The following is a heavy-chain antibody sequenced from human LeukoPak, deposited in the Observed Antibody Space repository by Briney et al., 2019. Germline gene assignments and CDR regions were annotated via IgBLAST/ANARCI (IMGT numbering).Heavy chain of an antibody. CDR1: GFTFSSYS. D-gene: IGHD6-13*01. V-gene: IGHV3-21*01. Sequence: GGSLRLSCAASGFTFSSYSMNWVRQAPGKGLEWVSSISSSSSYIYYADSVKGRFTISRDNAKNSLYLQMNSLRAEDTAVYYCARGVVGSRNGMDVWGQGTTVTVSS. CDR3: ARGVVGSRNGMDV. J-gene: IGHJ6*02. CDR2: ISSSSSYI.